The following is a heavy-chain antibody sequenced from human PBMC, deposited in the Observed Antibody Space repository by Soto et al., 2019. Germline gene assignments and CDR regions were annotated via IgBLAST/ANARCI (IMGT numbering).Heavy chain of an antibody. Sequence: GESLKISCKASGYTFTSYWIGWVRQIPGKGLEWMGIIYPGDSDTRYSPSFQGQVTISADKSISTAYLQWSSLKASDTAMYYCGRLASSSSYYFDYWGQGTLVTVSS. V-gene: IGHV5-51*01. CDR3: GRLASSSSYYFDY. CDR1: GYTFTSYW. J-gene: IGHJ4*02. D-gene: IGHD6-6*01. CDR2: IYPGDSDT.